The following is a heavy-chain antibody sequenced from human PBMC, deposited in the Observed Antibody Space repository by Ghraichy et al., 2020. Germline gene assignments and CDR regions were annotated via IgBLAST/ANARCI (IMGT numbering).Heavy chain of an antibody. D-gene: IGHD6-6*01. Sequence: SQTLSLTCAISGDRVSSDSAAWNWIRQSPSRGLEWLGRTYYRSRWFHDYAVSVKSRIIINPDTSKNQFSLQLNSVTPEDTAVYFCARGLAARRLGVLGDYYYMDVWGKGTTVTVSS. V-gene: IGHV6-1*01. J-gene: IGHJ6*03. CDR3: ARGLAARRLGVLGDYYYMDV. CDR2: TYYRSRWFH. CDR1: GDRVSSDSAA.